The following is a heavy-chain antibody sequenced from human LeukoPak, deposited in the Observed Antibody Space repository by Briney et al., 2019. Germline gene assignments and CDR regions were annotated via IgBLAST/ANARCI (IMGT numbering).Heavy chain of an antibody. CDR3: ASSVLSGYYTYFDY. Sequence: ASVKFSCKASGYTFTGDYMHWGRQAPGQGLEWMGGIIPIFGTANYAHNFQGRVTITADKSTSTAYMELSSLRSEDAAVYYCASSVLSGYYTYFDYWGQGTLVTVSS. CDR1: GYTFTGDY. V-gene: IGHV1-69*06. J-gene: IGHJ4*02. CDR2: IIPIFGTA. D-gene: IGHD3-3*01.